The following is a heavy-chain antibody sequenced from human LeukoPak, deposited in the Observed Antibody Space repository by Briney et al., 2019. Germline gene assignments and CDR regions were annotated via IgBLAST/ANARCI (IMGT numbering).Heavy chain of an antibody. CDR3: AKLYGDYYYYYYMDV. V-gene: IGHV3-23*01. CDR2: TSSSDAGT. Sequence: SGGSLRLSCAASGFTFSSYGMHWVRQAPGKGLEWVSATSSSDAGTYYAESVRGRFTISRDNSKNTLFLQMNSLRAEDAAVYYCAKLYGDYYYYYYMDVWGKGTTVTVSS. D-gene: IGHD4-17*01. J-gene: IGHJ6*03. CDR1: GFTFSSYG.